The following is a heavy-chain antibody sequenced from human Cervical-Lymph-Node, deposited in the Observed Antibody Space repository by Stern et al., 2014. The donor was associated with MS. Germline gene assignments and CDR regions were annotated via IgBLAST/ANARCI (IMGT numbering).Heavy chain of an antibody. V-gene: IGHV1-69*09. J-gene: IGHJ1*01. CDR3: ASSGDRTWAEYFQY. Sequence: QVQLVESGAEVKKPGSSVKVSCKASEDTLSSHTITWVRQAPGQGLEWMGRIIPSLGMAKYAQKFQGRVTITADKSTSEAFIEVTSLTSDDTAVYYCASSGDRTWAEYFQYWGQGTLVTVSS. CDR2: IIPSLGMA. D-gene: IGHD1-1*01. CDR1: EDTLSSHT.